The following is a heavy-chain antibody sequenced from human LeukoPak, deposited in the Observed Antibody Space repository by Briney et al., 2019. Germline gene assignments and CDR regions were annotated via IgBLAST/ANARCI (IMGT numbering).Heavy chain of an antibody. J-gene: IGHJ4*02. CDR1: GFTFSSYG. D-gene: IGHD6-13*01. CDR3: ATGAAAGYYRAPFDY. Sequence: PGGTLRLSCAASGFTFSSYGMSWVRQAPGKGLEWVSAISGSGGSTYYADSVKGRFTISRDNSKNTLYLQMNSLRAEDTAVYYCATGAAAGYYRAPFDYWGQGTLVTVSS. CDR2: ISGSGGST. V-gene: IGHV3-23*01.